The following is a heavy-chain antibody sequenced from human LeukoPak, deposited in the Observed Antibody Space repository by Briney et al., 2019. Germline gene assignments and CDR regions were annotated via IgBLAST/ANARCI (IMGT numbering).Heavy chain of an antibody. J-gene: IGHJ3*02. CDR1: GFTFTSSA. CDR3: AADPPSSGWGRDAFDI. Sequence: SVKVSRKASGFTFTSSAVQWVRQARGQRLEWIGWIVVGSGNTNYAQKFQERVTITRDMSTSTAYMELSSLRSEDTAVYYCAADPPSSGWGRDAFDIWGQGTMVTVSS. D-gene: IGHD6-19*01. V-gene: IGHV1-58*01. CDR2: IVVGSGNT.